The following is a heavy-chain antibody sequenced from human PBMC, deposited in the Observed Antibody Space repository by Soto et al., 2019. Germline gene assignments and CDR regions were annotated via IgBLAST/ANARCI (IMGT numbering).Heavy chain of an antibody. J-gene: IGHJ5*02. CDR1: GFTFSSYA. D-gene: IGHD6-19*01. Sequence: EVHLLESGGGLVQPGGSLRLSCAASGFTFSSYAMGWVRQAPGEGLEWVSSIGGSGSYTYYADSVKGRFTISRDNFKSTLYLQMNSLRAEDTAVYYCAKDNLVPYSRGWAIRFDPWGQGTLVTVSS. CDR3: AKDNLVPYSRGWAIRFDP. CDR2: IGGSGSYT. V-gene: IGHV3-23*01.